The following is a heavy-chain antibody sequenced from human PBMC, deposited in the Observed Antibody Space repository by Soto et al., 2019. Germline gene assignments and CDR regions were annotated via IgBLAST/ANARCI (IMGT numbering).Heavy chain of an antibody. Sequence: GGSLRLSCAASGFTFSSYGMHWVRQAPGKGLEWVAVIWYDGSNKYYADSVKGRFTISRDNSKNTLYLQMNSLRAEDTAVYYCARANDYDSSVPGYWGEGTLVTVSS. CDR2: IWYDGSNK. J-gene: IGHJ4*02. CDR3: ARANDYDSSVPGY. CDR1: GFTFSSYG. V-gene: IGHV3-33*01. D-gene: IGHD3-22*01.